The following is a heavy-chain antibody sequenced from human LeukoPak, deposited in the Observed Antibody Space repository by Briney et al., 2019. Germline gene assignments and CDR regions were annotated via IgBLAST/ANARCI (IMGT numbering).Heavy chain of an antibody. D-gene: IGHD2-21*02. Sequence: GGSLRLSCAASGFTFSSYWMSWVRQAPGKGLEWVANIKQDGSEKYYADSVKGRFTISRDNSKNTLYLQMNSLRAEDTAVYYCAKAQAYCGGDCYSLDYWGREPWSPSPQ. CDR1: GFTFSSYW. J-gene: IGHJ4*02. CDR3: AKAQAYCGGDCYSLDY. CDR2: IKQDGSEK. V-gene: IGHV3-7*01.